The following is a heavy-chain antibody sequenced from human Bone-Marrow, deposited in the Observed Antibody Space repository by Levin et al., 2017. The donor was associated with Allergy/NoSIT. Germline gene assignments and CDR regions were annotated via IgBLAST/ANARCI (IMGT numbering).Heavy chain of an antibody. CDR2: VYWNDDK. CDR3: AHLNAITWYYYDY. Sequence: QTLSLTCTFSGFSLSTSGVAVGWIRQPPGKALEWLAHVYWNDDKRYSSSLKSRLIITKDTSKNQVVLTVTNVDPVDTATYYCAHLNAITWYYYDYWGQGTLVTVSS. V-gene: IGHV2-5*01. J-gene: IGHJ4*02. CDR1: GFSLSTSGVA. D-gene: IGHD2-2*01.